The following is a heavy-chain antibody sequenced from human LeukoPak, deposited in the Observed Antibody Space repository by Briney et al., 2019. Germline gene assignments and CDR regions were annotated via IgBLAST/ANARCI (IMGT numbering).Heavy chain of an antibody. CDR1: GFTFSSYD. Sequence: GGSLRLSCAASGFTFSSYDMHWVRHATGKGLEWVSAIGTAGDTYYPGSVKGRFTISRENAKNSLCLQMNSLRAGDTAVYYCARAVRGYSYGFDYWGQGTLVTVSS. D-gene: IGHD5-18*01. J-gene: IGHJ4*02. V-gene: IGHV3-13*01. CDR2: IGTAGDT. CDR3: ARAVRGYSYGFDY.